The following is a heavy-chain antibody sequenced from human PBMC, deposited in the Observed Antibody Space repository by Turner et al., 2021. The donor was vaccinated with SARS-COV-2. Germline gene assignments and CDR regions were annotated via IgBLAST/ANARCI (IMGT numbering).Heavy chain of an antibody. J-gene: IGHJ1*01. D-gene: IGHD3-10*01. CDR2: MNRAGST. CDR1: GGSSTGHY. Sequence: QVQLQEWGAGLLRPSETLSLVCDSYGGSSTGHYWSWIRQPPGKGLEWIAEMNRAGSTNYNPSLKSRVSISLDTSKNQFFLKLTSVTAADTAMFYCAVSKYGSGTYDLWGQGTLVTVSS. V-gene: IGHV4-34*01. CDR3: AVSKYGSGTYDL.